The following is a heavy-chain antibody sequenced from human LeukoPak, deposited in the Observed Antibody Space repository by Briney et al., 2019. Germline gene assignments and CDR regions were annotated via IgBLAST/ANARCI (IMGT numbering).Heavy chain of an antibody. CDR3: ARVGYYNGFDF. J-gene: IGHJ4*02. CDR1: GGSFSGYY. CDR2: INHSGST. Sequence: SETLSLTCAVYGGSFSGYYWSWIRQPPGKGLEWIGEINHSGSTNYNPSLKSRVTISVDTSKNQFSLKLCSVTAADTAVYYCARVGYYNGFDFWGQGTLVTVSS. V-gene: IGHV4-34*01. D-gene: IGHD3-9*01.